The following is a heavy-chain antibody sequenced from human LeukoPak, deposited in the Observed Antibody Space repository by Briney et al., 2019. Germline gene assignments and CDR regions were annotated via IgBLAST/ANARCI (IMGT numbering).Heavy chain of an antibody. J-gene: IGHJ4*02. D-gene: IGHD6-13*01. CDR3: TRGVGQQLIPPDY. V-gene: IGHV3-21*01. Sequence: PGGSLRLSCAASGFTFSSYSMNWVRQAPGKGLEWVSSISSSSSYIYYADSVKGRFTISRDNAKNSLYLQTNSLRAEDTAVYYCTRGVGQQLIPPDYWGQGTLVTVSS. CDR2: ISSSSSYI. CDR1: GFTFSSYS.